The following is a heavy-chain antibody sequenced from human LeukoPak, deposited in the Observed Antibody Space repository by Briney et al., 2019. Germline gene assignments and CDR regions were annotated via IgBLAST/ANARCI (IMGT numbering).Heavy chain of an antibody. D-gene: IGHD3-16*01. J-gene: IGHJ4*02. CDR2: ISSSSRYI. CDR1: GFNFSRYS. V-gene: IGHV3-21*01. CDR3: ARADGGGNLIWLDY. Sequence: TGGSLRLSCAASGFNFSRYSMTWVRQAPGKGLEWVSSISSSSRYIYYEDSVKGRFTISRDSAKNSLYLQMNSLGAEDTAVYYCARADGGGNLIWLDYWGQGTLVTVSS.